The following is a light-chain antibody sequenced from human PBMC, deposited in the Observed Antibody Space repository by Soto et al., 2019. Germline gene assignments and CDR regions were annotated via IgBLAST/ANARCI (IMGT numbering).Light chain of an antibody. V-gene: IGKV1-39*01. CDR2: AAS. J-gene: IGKJ3*01. CDR1: QSISSY. Sequence: DIQMTQSPSSLSASVGDRVTITCRASQSISSYLNWYQQRPGKAPKLLIYAASSLQSGVPSMFSGSGSGTYFTLTISSLQPEDFATYYCQQSYSTPFTFGPGTKVDIK. CDR3: QQSYSTPFT.